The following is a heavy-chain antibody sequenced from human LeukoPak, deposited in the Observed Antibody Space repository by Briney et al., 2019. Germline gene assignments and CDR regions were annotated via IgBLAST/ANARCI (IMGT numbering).Heavy chain of an antibody. CDR1: GFTFSDFG. Sequence: GGSLRLSCAASGFTFSDFGIHWVRQAPGKGLEWVAVIWYDGSKKYYGDSVRGRFTISRDDSKNTLFLQMNSLRAEDTAVYYCARDFGVTNYHFDYWGQGTLVTVSS. V-gene: IGHV3-33*01. CDR2: IWYDGSKK. J-gene: IGHJ4*02. D-gene: IGHD3-16*01. CDR3: ARDFGVTNYHFDY.